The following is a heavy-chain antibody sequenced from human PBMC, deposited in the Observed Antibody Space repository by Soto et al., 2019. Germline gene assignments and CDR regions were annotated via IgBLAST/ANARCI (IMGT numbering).Heavy chain of an antibody. V-gene: IGHV4-59*01. D-gene: IGHD6-19*01. CDR1: GGSISSYY. J-gene: IGHJ6*02. CDR2: IYYSGST. CDR3: ARDLAVAGTFGSNYYYYYGMDV. Sequence: SETLSLTCTVSGGSISSYYWSWIRQPPGKGLEWIGYIYYSGSTNYNPSLKSRVTISVDTSKNQFSLKLSSVTAADTAVYYCARDLAVAGTFGSNYYYYYGMDVWGQGTTVTVSS.